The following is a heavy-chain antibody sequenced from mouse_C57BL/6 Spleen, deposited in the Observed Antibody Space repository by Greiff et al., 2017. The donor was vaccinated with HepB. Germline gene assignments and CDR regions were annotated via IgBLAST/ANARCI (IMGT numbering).Heavy chain of an antibody. D-gene: IGHD1-1*01. CDR2: IHPNSGST. CDR3: ARGAYYGSSPFAY. CDR1: GYTFTSYW. J-gene: IGHJ3*01. V-gene: IGHV1-64*01. Sequence: QVQLQQPGAELVKPGASVKLSCKASGYTFTSYWMHWVKQRPGQGLEWIGMIHPNSGSTNYNEKCKSKATLTVDNSSSTAYMQLSSLTSEDSAVYYCARGAYYGSSPFAYWGQGTLVTVSA.